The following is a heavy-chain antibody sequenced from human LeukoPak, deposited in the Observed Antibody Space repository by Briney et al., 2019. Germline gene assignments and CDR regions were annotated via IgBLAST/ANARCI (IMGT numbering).Heavy chain of an antibody. CDR1: GGTFSSYA. V-gene: IGHV1-69*13. Sequence: SVKVSCKASGGTFSSYAISWVRQAPAQGLEWMGGIIPIFGTANYAQKFQGRVTITADESTSTAYMELSSLRSEDTAVYYCARRIAAAGTWYFDYWGQGTLVTVSS. CDR3: ARRIAAAGTWYFDY. J-gene: IGHJ4*02. CDR2: IIPIFGTA. D-gene: IGHD6-13*01.